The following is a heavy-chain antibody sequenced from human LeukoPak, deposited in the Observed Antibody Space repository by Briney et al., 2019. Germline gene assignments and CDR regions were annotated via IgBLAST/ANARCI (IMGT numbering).Heavy chain of an antibody. V-gene: IGHV1-69*05. CDR1: RGTFSSYA. J-gene: IGHJ4*02. CDR2: IIPISGTA. CDR3: ARVGPITMVRGVRNYFDY. D-gene: IGHD3-10*01. Sequence: GASVKVSCKASRGTFSSYAISWVRQAPGQGPEWTRGIIPISGTANYAQKFQGRVTMTRDTSTSTVYMELSSLRSEDTAVYYCARVGPITMVRGVRNYFDYWGQGTLVTVSS.